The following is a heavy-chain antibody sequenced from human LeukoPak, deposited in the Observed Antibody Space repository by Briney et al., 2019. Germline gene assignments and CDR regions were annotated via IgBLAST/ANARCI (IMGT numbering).Heavy chain of an antibody. CDR2: INPNSGGT. Sequence: ASVKASCMTSGYTFTDYYMHWVRLAPGQGLEWMGWINPNSGGTNYAQKFQGRVTMTRDTSISTAYMDLSSLRSDDTAVYYCARAERGYYGFDYWVQGTLVTVSS. V-gene: IGHV1-2*02. D-gene: IGHD3-3*01. CDR1: GYTFTDYY. CDR3: ARAERGYYGFDY. J-gene: IGHJ4*02.